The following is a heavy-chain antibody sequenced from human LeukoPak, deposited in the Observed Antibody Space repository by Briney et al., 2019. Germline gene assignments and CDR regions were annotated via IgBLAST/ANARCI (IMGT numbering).Heavy chain of an antibody. J-gene: IGHJ1*01. CDR3: ARDSSHITMIGYFQH. CDR2: MSSSDDGR. V-gene: IGHV3-23*01. D-gene: IGHD3-22*01. CDR1: GFSFSSYA. Sequence: GGSLRLSCATSGFSFSSYAMSWVRQAPGKGLEWVSAMSSSDDGRYYAASVRGRFTISRDTSRSTLYLQMNSLRAEDTAVHYCARDSSHITMIGYFQHWGQGTLVTVSS.